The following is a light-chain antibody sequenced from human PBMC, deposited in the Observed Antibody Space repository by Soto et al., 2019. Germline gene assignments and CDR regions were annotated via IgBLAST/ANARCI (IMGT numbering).Light chain of an antibody. Sequence: EIVLTQSPATLSVSPGERARLSCRASQSVSSYLAWYQHKPGQAPRLLIYDTSNRATGIPARFSGSGSGTDFTLTISSLEPEDFAVYYCQQRSNWPHTFGQGTRLEIK. CDR3: QQRSNWPHT. CDR2: DTS. CDR1: QSVSSY. J-gene: IGKJ5*01. V-gene: IGKV3-11*01.